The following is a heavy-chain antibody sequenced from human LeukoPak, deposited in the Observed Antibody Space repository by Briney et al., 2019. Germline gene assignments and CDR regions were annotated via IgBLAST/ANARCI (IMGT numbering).Heavy chain of an antibody. CDR2: IYHSGST. CDR3: ARDGAMYYDILTGYSDFDY. Sequence: SETLSLTCTVSGGSISSSSYYWSWIRQPPGKGLEWIGSIYHSGSTYYNPSLKSRVTISVDTSKNQFSLKLSSVTAADTAVYYCARDGAMYYDILTGYSDFDYWGQGTLVTVSS. V-gene: IGHV4-39*07. D-gene: IGHD3-9*01. J-gene: IGHJ4*02. CDR1: GGSISSSSYY.